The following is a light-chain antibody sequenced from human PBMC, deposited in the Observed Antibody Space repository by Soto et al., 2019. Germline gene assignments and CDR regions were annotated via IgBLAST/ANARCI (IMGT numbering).Light chain of an antibody. CDR3: QQYGSSPGT. CDR2: GAS. CDR1: QSVSSSY. J-gene: IGKJ1*01. V-gene: IGKV3-20*01. Sequence: EIVLTQSPGTLSLSPGERATLSCRASQSVSSSYLAWYQQKPGQAPRLLIYGASSRATGIPDRFSGRGSGTDITLTISRLEPEDFAVYYCQQYGSSPGTFGQGTKVEIK.